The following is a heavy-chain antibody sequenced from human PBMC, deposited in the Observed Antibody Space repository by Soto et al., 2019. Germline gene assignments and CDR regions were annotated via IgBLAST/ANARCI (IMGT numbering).Heavy chain of an antibody. CDR1: GGTFSSYA. D-gene: IGHD3-3*01. Sequence: QVQLVQSGAEVKKPGSSVKVSCKASGGTFSSYAISWVRQAPGQGLEWMGGIIPIFGTANYAQKFQGRVTITAGESTSTAYMELSSLRSEDTAVYYCARDPTYYDFWSGYYVGMDVWGQGTTVTVSS. J-gene: IGHJ6*02. CDR3: ARDPTYYDFWSGYYVGMDV. CDR2: IIPIFGTA. V-gene: IGHV1-69*01.